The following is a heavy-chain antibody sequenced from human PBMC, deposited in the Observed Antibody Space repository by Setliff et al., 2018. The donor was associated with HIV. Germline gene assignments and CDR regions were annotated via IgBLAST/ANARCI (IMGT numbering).Heavy chain of an antibody. Sequence: GGSLRLSCAASGFTFSSYGMHWVRQAPGKGLEWVAFIRYDGARTYYADSVKGRFTISRDNSKNTLFLQLNALRREDTAVYYCASARIPTGGTSTSLDFWGQGALVTVSS. D-gene: IGHD1-1*01. CDR3: ASARIPTGGTSTSLDF. V-gene: IGHV3-30*02. J-gene: IGHJ4*02. CDR2: IRYDGART. CDR1: GFTFSSYG.